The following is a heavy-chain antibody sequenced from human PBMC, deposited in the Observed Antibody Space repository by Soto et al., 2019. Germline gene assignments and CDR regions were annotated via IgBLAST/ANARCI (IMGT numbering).Heavy chain of an antibody. Sequence: QVQLVESGGGVVLPGRSLRLSCAASGFTSSSYRMHWVRQAPGKGLEWVAIISYDGSNKYYADSVKGRFTISRDNSKNALYLRMNSLRAEDTGVYYCAKGYSNLDYWGQGTLVTVSS. D-gene: IGHD4-4*01. CDR1: GFTSSSYR. CDR3: AKGYSNLDY. V-gene: IGHV3-30*18. J-gene: IGHJ4*02. CDR2: ISYDGSNK.